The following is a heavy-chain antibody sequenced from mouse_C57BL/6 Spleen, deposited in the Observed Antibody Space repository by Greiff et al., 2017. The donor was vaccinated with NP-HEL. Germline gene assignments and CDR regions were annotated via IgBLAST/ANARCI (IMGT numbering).Heavy chain of an antibody. Sequence: QVQLQQSGAELMKPGASVKLSCKATGYTFTGYWIEWVKQRPGHGLEWIGEILPGSGSTNYNEKFKGKATFTADTSSNTAYMQLSSLTTEDSAIYYWARAYGSSFRFAYWGQGTLVTVSA. V-gene: IGHV1-9*01. D-gene: IGHD1-1*01. CDR1: GYTFTGYW. CDR3: ARAYGSSFRFAY. J-gene: IGHJ3*01. CDR2: ILPGSGST.